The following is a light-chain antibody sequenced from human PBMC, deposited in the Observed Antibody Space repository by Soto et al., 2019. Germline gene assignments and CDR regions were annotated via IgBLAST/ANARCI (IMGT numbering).Light chain of an antibody. J-gene: IGKJ1*01. CDR2: EVS. CDR3: IQNVQPQT. V-gene: IGKV2D-29*01. CDR1: QSLLHSDGRTY. Sequence: IVVTQSPLSLSVTPGQPASISCKSSQSLLHSDGRTYLDWYVQRPGQPPQLLLYEVSNRFSGVPERVRDSGSGTEFALKISLVEAEDVGVDYGIQNVQPQTFGQGSKVVIE.